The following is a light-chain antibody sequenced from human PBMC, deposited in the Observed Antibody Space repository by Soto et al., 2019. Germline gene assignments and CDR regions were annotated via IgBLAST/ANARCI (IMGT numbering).Light chain of an antibody. CDR2: GAS. J-gene: IGKJ4*01. V-gene: IGKV1-27*01. CDR1: QGIGDY. Sequence: DIQVTQSPSSLSASVGDRVTITCRTSQGIGDYVAWYQQRPGKIPRLLIYGASTLQLGSPSRFSGDQSGPDYTLTIRSMKPDDVATYYCQKYNNAPLTFGRVTKVEI. CDR3: QKYNNAPLT.